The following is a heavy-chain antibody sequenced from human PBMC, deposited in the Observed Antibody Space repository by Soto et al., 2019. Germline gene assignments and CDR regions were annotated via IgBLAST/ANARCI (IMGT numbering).Heavy chain of an antibody. D-gene: IGHD3-22*01. V-gene: IGHV4-30-4*01. J-gene: IGHJ3*02. Sequence: QVQLQESGPGLVKPSQTLSLTCTVSGGSISSGDYYWSWIRQPPGKGLEWIGYIYYSGSTYYNPSLKSRVTISVDTSKNQFSRKLSSVTAADTAVYYCARAGDGSVVFGYDSSGYLYAFDIWGQGTMVTVSS. CDR2: IYYSGST. CDR3: ARAGDGSVVFGYDSSGYLYAFDI. CDR1: GGSISSGDYY.